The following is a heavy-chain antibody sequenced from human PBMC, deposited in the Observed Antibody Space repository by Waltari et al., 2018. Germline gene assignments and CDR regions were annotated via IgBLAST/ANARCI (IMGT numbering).Heavy chain of an antibody. V-gene: IGHV1-69*05. CDR3: ARGRGEFSSSFFDY. D-gene: IGHD6-6*01. CDR2: IIPIFGTA. CDR1: GGPFSSYA. Sequence: QVQLVQSGAEVKKPGSSVKVSCKASGGPFSSYAISWVRQAPGQGLEWMGGIIPIFGTANYAQKFQGRGTITTDESTSTAYMELRRLRSEDTAVDYFARGRGEFSSSFFDYWGQGTLVTVSS. J-gene: IGHJ4*02.